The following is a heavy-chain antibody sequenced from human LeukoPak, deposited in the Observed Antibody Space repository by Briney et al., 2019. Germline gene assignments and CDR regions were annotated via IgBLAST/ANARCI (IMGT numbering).Heavy chain of an antibody. V-gene: IGHV6-1*01. D-gene: IGHD5-24*01. Sequence: SQTLSLTCAISGDSVSSNRAARNWIRQSPSRGLEWLGRTYYRSKWYYDYAASVRSRITINPDTSKNQFSLQLNSVTPEDTAVYYCAREVDGYNNFDYWGQGTLVTVSS. CDR2: TYYRSKWYY. CDR3: AREVDGYNNFDY. CDR1: GDSVSSNRAA. J-gene: IGHJ4*02.